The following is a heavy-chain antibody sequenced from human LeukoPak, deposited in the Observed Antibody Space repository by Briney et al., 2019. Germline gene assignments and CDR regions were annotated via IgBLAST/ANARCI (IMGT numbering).Heavy chain of an antibody. J-gene: IGHJ1*01. CDR2: ISFDGGTK. Sequence: GGSLRLSCAASGFTFSSYGMNWVRQAPGKGLEWVASISFDGGTKYYADFVKGRFTVSRDNSKNIVYVQMNSLRPEDTGVYYCAKACPDFERCWGQGTLVTVSS. D-gene: IGHD1-1*01. V-gene: IGHV3-30*18. CDR1: GFTFSSYG. CDR3: AKACPDFERC.